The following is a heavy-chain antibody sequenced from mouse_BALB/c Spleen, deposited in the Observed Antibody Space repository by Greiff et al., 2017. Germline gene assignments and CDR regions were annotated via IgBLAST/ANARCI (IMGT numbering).Heavy chain of an antibody. J-gene: IGHJ3*01. CDR1: GFTFSSYA. D-gene: IGHD2-1*01. Sequence: EVKLMESGGGLVKPGGSLKLSCAASGFTFSSYAMSWVRQTPEKRLEWVASISSGGSTYYPDSVKGRFTISRDKARNILYLQMSSLRSEDTAMYYCAREEDYGNYWFAYWGQGTLVTVSA. CDR2: ISSGGST. CDR3: AREEDYGNYWFAY. V-gene: IGHV5-6-5*01.